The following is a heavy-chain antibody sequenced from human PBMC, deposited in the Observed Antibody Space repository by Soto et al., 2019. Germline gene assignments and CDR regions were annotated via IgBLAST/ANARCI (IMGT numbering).Heavy chain of an antibody. V-gene: IGHV1-46*01. CDR3: AKGRGGKTVANFGMDV. D-gene: IGHD3-16*01. J-gene: IGHJ6*02. Sequence: ASVKVSCKASGDSVSNDYLHWVRQAPGQGFEWLGLISPFGGATAYAQRFKGRVTVTMDKSSTSFYLELSSLRSDDTAVYYCAKGRGGKTVANFGMDVWGQGVTVTVSS. CDR1: GDSVSNDY. CDR2: ISPFGGAT.